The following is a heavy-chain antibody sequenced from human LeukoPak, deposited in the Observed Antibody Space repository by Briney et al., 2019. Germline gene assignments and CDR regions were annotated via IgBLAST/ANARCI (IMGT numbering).Heavy chain of an antibody. J-gene: IGHJ4*02. CDR2: ISGSGGST. D-gene: IGHD5-18*01. CDR3: AKDRRSTAMVMLLWDY. Sequence: PGGSLRLSCAASGFTFSSYAMSWVRQAPGKGLEWASAISGSGGSTYYADSVKGRFTISRDNSKNTLYLQMNSLRAEDTAVYYCAKDRRSTAMVMLLWDYWGQGTLVTVSS. V-gene: IGHV3-23*01. CDR1: GFTFSSYA.